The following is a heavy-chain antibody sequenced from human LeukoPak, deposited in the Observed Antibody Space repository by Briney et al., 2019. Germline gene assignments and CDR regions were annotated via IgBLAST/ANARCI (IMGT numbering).Heavy chain of an antibody. D-gene: IGHD5-12*01. CDR1: AGSISSSSYY. V-gene: IGHV4-39*07. J-gene: IGHJ4*02. CDR2: IYYSGST. Sequence: PSETLSLTCTVSAGSISSSSYYWGWIRQPPGKGLEWIGSIYYSGSTYYNPSLKSRVTISVDTSKNQFSLKLSSVTAADTAVYYCARVGGYSGYDYFDYWGRGTLVTVSS. CDR3: ARVGGYSGYDYFDY.